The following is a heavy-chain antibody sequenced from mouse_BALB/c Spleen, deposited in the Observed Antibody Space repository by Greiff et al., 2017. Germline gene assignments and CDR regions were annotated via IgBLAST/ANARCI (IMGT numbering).Heavy chain of an antibody. V-gene: IGHV5-6-5*01. CDR3: ARGELLRSRYFDV. CDR1: GFTFSSYG. D-gene: IGHD1-1*01. CDR2: ISSGGST. J-gene: IGHJ1*01. Sequence: DVKLVESGGGLVQPGGSLKLSCAASGFTFSSYGMSWVRQTPDKRLELVATISSGGSTYYPDSVKGRFTISRDNARNILYLQMSSLRSEDTAMYYCARGELLRSRYFDVWGAGTTVTVSS.